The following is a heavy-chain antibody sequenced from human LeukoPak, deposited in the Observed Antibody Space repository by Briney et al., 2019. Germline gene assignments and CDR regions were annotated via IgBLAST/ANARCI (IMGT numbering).Heavy chain of an antibody. V-gene: IGHV4-59*01. J-gene: IGHJ4*02. CDR3: ARAVQEATYYYDSSGTTDY. Sequence: SETLSLTCTVSGGSISSYYWSWIRQPPGKGLEWIGYIYYSGSTNYNPSLKSRVTISVDTSKNQFSLKLSSVTAADTAVYYCARAVQEATYYYDSSGTTDYWGQGILVTVSS. D-gene: IGHD3-22*01. CDR2: IYYSGST. CDR1: GGSISSYY.